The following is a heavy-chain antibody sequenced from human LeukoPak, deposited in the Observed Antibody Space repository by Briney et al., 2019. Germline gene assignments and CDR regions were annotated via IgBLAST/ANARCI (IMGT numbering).Heavy chain of an antibody. D-gene: IGHD5-12*01. CDR3: ARSGYDSNDAFDI. CDR2: MNPNSGNT. CDR1: GYTFTSYD. Sequence: ASVKVSCKASGYTFTSYDINWVRQATGQGLEWMGWMNPNSGNTGYAQKFQGRVTITRNTSISTAYMELSSLRSEDTAVYYCARSGYDSNDAFDIWGQGTMVTVPS. V-gene: IGHV1-8*03. J-gene: IGHJ3*02.